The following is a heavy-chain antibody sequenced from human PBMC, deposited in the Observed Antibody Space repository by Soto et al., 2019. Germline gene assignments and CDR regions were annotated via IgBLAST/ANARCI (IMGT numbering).Heavy chain of an antibody. CDR1: GYTFTSYD. Sequence: QVQLVQSGAEVKKPGASVKVSCKASGYTFTSYDINWVRQATGQGLEWMGWMNPNSGNTGYAQKFQGRVTLTRNTSISTAYRGLSSLRSEDTAVYYCARGGWCSGSRGSFDYWGQGTLVTVSS. CDR2: MNPNSGNT. D-gene: IGHD2-15*01. J-gene: IGHJ4*02. CDR3: ARGGWCSGSRGSFDY. V-gene: IGHV1-8*01.